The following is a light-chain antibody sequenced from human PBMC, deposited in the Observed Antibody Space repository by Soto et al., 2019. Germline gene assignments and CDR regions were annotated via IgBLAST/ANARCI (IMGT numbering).Light chain of an antibody. CDR3: QQYGSSGT. V-gene: IGKV3-20*01. CDR1: QSVSNKY. Sequence: EIVLTQSPCTLSLSPGERATLSCRASQSVSNKYLAWYQQKPGHAPLLIFYGASNRATGIPDRVSGSGSGTAFTITSSRLDPEASAVYDCQQYGSSGTFGQGTKVEIK. CDR2: GAS. J-gene: IGKJ1*01.